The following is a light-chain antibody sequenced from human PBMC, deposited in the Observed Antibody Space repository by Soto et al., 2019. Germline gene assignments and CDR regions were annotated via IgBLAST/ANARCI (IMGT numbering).Light chain of an antibody. J-gene: IGKJ2*01. V-gene: IGKV3-20*01. Sequence: EIVLTQSPGTLSLSPGERATLSCRASQSVSSSSLAWYQQKPGQAPRLLIYGASSRATGIPDRFSGRGSGTDFTLTISRLEPEEFAVFYCQQYGSSPYTFGQGTKLEIK. CDR2: GAS. CDR1: QSVSSSS. CDR3: QQYGSSPYT.